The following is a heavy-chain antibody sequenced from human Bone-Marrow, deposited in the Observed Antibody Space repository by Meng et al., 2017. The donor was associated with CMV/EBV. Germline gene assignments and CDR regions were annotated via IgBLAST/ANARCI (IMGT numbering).Heavy chain of an antibody. CDR1: GFTFDDYG. D-gene: IGHD3-10*01. V-gene: IGHV3-20*04. Sequence: GESLKISCAASGFTFDDYGMSWVRQAPGKGLEWVSGINWNGGSTGYADSVKGRFTISRDNAKNSLYLQMNSLRAEDTAVYYCAKAPPLVWYGMDVWGQGTTVTVSS. CDR2: INWNGGST. CDR3: AKAPPLVWYGMDV. J-gene: IGHJ6*02.